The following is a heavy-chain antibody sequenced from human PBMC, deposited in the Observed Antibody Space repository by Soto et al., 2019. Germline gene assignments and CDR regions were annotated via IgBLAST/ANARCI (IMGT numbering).Heavy chain of an antibody. Sequence: GGSLRPSCAAAGCTVSSTYMNWVRQAPGKGLEWVSLIYSGGNTYYADSVKGRFTISRDNSKNTLYLQMNSLRAEDTAVYYCARSWAVAGSYDYWGQGTLVTVSS. CDR2: IYSGGNT. V-gene: IGHV3-66*01. D-gene: IGHD6-19*01. J-gene: IGHJ4*02. CDR3: ARSWAVAGSYDY. CDR1: GCTVSSTY.